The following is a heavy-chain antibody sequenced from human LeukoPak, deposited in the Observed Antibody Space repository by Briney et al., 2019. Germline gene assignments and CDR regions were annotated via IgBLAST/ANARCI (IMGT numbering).Heavy chain of an antibody. V-gene: IGHV3-23*01. CDR1: GFTFSSYG. Sequence: GGSLRLSCAASGFTFSSYGMSWVRQAPGKGLEWVSAITGSGGSTYYADSVKGRFTISRDNSKNTLYLQMNSLRAEDTAVYYCARHVVAVGFDYWGQGTLVTVSS. D-gene: IGHD3-22*01. CDR2: ITGSGGST. CDR3: ARHVVAVGFDY. J-gene: IGHJ4*02.